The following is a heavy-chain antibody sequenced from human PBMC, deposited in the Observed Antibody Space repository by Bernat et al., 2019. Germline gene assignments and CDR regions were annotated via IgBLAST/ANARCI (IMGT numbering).Heavy chain of an antibody. V-gene: IGHV1-18*04. Sequence: QVQLVQSGAEVKKPGASVKVSCKASGYTFTSYGISWVRQAPGQGLEWMGWISAYNGNTNYAQKLQGRVTMTTDTSTSTAYMELRSLRSDDTAVYYCAITRTVVGVYYYYYGMDVWCQGTTVTVSS. CDR1: GYTFTSYG. CDR2: ISAYNGNT. CDR3: AITRTVVGVYYYYYGMDV. D-gene: IGHD6-19*01. J-gene: IGHJ6*02.